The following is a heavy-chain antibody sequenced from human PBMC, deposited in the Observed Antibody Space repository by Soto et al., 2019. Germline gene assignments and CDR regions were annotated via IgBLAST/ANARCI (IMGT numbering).Heavy chain of an antibody. Sequence: EEQLVESGGGLVQPGRSLRLSCAASGFIFDDYAMHWVRRPPGKGLEWVSGISWNSGSIGYADSVKARFTISRVNDKKTLYLQMNSLRAEDTALYYCAKDISGRGSFYYYYGMDVWGQGTTVTVSS. CDR3: AKDISGRGSFYYYYGMDV. D-gene: IGHD1-26*01. J-gene: IGHJ6*02. V-gene: IGHV3-9*01. CDR1: GFIFDDYA. CDR2: ISWNSGSI.